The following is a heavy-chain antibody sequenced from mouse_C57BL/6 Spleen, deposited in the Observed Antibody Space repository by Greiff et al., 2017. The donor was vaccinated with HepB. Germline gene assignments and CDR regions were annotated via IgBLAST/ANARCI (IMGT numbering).Heavy chain of an antibody. V-gene: IGHV5-4*01. J-gene: IGHJ1*03. D-gene: IGHD1-1*01. CDR2: ISDGGSYT. Sequence: DVMLVESGGGLVKPGGSLKLSCAASGFTFSSYAMSWVRQTPEKRLEWVATISDGGSYTYYPDNVKGRFTISRDNAKNNLYLQMSHLKSEDTAMYYCAREGGPYGSSPYWYFDVWGTGTTVTVSS. CDR3: AREGGPYGSSPYWYFDV. CDR1: GFTFSSYA.